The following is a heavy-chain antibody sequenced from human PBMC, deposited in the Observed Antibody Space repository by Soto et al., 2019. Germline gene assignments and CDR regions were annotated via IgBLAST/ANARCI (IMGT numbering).Heavy chain of an antibody. J-gene: IGHJ5*02. V-gene: IGHV1-69*01. Sequence: QVQLVQSGAEVKKPGSSVKVSCKASGGTFSGYAISWVRQAPGQGLEWMGGIIPIFGTANYAQKFQGRVTITADESTSTAYMELSSLRSEDTAVYYCASAQNWGVRPYNWFDPWGQGTLVTVSS. CDR1: GGTFSGYA. CDR2: IIPIFGTA. D-gene: IGHD7-27*01. CDR3: ASAQNWGVRPYNWFDP.